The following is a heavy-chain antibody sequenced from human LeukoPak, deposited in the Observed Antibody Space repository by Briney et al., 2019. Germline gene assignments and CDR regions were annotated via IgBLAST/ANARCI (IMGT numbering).Heavy chain of an antibody. D-gene: IGHD1-26*01. Sequence: GGSLRLSCAASGFTFRTYGMHWVRQAPGKGLEWVAVIWFDGNNKYYAESVKGRFTISRDNSKGTLYLQMNSLRAEDTAVYYCAKVSGSYSGAYYYYMDVWGKGTTVTVSS. CDR2: IWFDGNNK. CDR1: GFTFRTYG. J-gene: IGHJ6*03. V-gene: IGHV3-33*06. CDR3: AKVSGSYSGAYYYYMDV.